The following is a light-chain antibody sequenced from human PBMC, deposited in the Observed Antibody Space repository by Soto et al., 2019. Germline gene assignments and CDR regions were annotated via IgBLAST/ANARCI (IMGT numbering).Light chain of an antibody. CDR2: AAS. J-gene: IGKJ5*01. V-gene: IGKV1-5*01. CDR3: QQYYSYPIT. CDR1: QSISSW. Sequence: DIQVTQSPSFLSASIGARVTITCRASQSISSWLAWYQQKPGKAPKLLIYAASTLQSGVPSRFSGSGSGTDFTLTISCLQSEDFATYYCQQYYSYPITFGQGTRLEIK.